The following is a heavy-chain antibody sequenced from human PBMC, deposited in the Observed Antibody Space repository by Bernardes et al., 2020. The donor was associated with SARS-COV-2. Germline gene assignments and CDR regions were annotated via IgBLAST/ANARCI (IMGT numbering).Heavy chain of an antibody. Sequence: GVSLRLSCAASGFTFSSYAMSCVRQAPGKGLEWVSAISGSGGSTYYANSVKGRFTISRDNSKNTLYLQMNSLRAEDTAVYYCAKEYRLTIFGVVIIGRGFDYWGQGTLVTVSS. V-gene: IGHV3-23*01. D-gene: IGHD3-3*01. CDR3: AKEYRLTIFGVVIIGRGFDY. CDR1: GFTFSSYA. CDR2: ISGSGGST. J-gene: IGHJ4*02.